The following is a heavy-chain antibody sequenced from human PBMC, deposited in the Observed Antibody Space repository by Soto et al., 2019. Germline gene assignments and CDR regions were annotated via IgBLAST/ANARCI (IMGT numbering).Heavy chain of an antibody. CDR1: GSTFGTYT. CDR2: ILPYLDIT. V-gene: IGHV1-69*02. D-gene: IGHD1-1*01. Sequence: QVHLVQSGAEVKKPGSSVKVSCRASGSTFGTYTVSWVRQAPGQGLEWMGRILPYLDITDYAQKFQGRFTIAADKSTTTAYMDLTRLRSEDTAVYFCAWDTTYWGQGTLVTVSS. CDR3: AWDTTY. J-gene: IGHJ4*02.